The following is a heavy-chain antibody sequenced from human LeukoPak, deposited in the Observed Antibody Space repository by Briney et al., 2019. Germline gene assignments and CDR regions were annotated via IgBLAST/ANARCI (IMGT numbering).Heavy chain of an antibody. J-gene: IGHJ4*02. D-gene: IGHD6-19*01. V-gene: IGHV3-53*01. CDR3: ARGRLDGYFDY. Sequence: GGSLRLSCAASRFTVSSNYMSWVRQAPGKGLEWVSVIYSGGSTYYADSVKGRFTISRDNSKNTLYLQMNSLRAEDTAVYYCARGRLDGYFDYWGQGTLVTVSS. CDR2: IYSGGST. CDR1: RFTVSSNY.